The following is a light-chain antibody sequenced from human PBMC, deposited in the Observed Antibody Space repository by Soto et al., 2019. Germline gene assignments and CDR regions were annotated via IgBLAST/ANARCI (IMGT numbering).Light chain of an antibody. CDR3: ISYTSSNDYV. CDR2: EVS. J-gene: IGLJ1*01. CDR1: SSDVGGYNY. Sequence: QSLLTHPASVSWSPGHSITISCTGTSSDVGGYNYVSWYQLHPGKAPKLIIYEVSNRPSGVSNRFSGSKSGNTASLTISGLQAEEEADYYCISYTSSNDYVFGTGTKVTVL. V-gene: IGLV2-14*01.